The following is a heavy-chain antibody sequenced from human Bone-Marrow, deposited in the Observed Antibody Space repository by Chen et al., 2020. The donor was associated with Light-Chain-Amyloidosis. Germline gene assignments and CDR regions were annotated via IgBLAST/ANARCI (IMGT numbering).Heavy chain of an antibody. Sequence: QDPLEQWGAGLLKPSETLSLTCAVYSGSFIGYHWTWIRQSSGKGLEWIGEISRNGSPHYNPSLNRRVIISVDASKSQFSLRMNSVSVADTAVYYCTRGVGRWITTHPTPYWYFDLWGRGTLVTVTS. CDR2: ISRNGSP. CDR1: SGSFIGYH. D-gene: IGHD3-16*01. CDR3: TRGVGRWITTHPTPYWYFDL. J-gene: IGHJ2*01. V-gene: IGHV4-34*02.